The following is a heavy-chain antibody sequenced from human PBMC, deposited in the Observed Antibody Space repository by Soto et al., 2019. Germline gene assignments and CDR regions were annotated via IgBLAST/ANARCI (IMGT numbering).Heavy chain of an antibody. D-gene: IGHD3-10*01. Sequence: QVQLQESGPGLVKPSQTLSLTCTVSGGSISSGDYYWSWIRQPPGKGLEWIGHINYSGSTYYNPSLQSRVTISVDTSKNQFSLKLSSVTAADTAVYYCARNNTYYYVSGTYYYYGMDVWGQGTTVTVSS. CDR2: INYSGST. J-gene: IGHJ6*02. V-gene: IGHV4-30-4*01. CDR3: ARNNTYYYVSGTYYYYGMDV. CDR1: GGSISSGDYY.